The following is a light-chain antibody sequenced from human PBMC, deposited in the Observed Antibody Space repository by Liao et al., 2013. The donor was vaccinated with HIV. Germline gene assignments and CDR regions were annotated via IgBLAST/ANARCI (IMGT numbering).Light chain of an antibody. V-gene: IGLV3-21*02. Sequence: SYELTQPPSVSVSPGQTARITCSGDALPKQFGYWYQQKPGQAPLLLIYKDKERASGIPERFSGSNSGNTATLTISRVEAGDEADYYCQVWDSSSDHLVVFGGGTKLTVL. CDR1: ALPKQF. CDR3: QVWDSSSDHLVV. CDR2: KDK. J-gene: IGLJ2*01.